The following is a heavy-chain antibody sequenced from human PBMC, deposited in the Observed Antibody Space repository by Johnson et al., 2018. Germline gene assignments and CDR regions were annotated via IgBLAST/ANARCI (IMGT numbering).Heavy chain of an antibody. V-gene: IGHV3-21*06. Sequence: VQLVQSGGGVVQPGRSLRLSCAASGFSFNVYSMTWVRQAPGKGLEWVSFIGAESVYIQYADSVRGRFTISRDNAKNSLYLQMRALRVEDTAIYFCARGQWRVPGQRYYMDVWGKGTTVTVSS. D-gene: IGHD6-19*01. CDR1: GFSFNVYS. J-gene: IGHJ6*03. CDR3: ARGQWRVPGQRYYMDV. CDR2: IGAESVYI.